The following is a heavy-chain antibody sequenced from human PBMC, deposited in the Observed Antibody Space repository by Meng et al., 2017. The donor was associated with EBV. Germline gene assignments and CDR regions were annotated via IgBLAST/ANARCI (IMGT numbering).Heavy chain of an antibody. V-gene: IGHV1-69*01. D-gene: IGHD3-10*01. CDR3: ASESGRGFTPDY. J-gene: IGHJ4*02. Sequence: QGQLLQSGAELKKPGSSVKFSCKTSGGTLRSDAISWVRQAPGQGLEWMGGLIPMSDAPHYAQKFQGRVTITADESTSTHYMDLSGLRSEDTAVYYCASESGRGFTPDYWGQGTLVTASS. CDR1: GGTLRSDA. CDR2: LIPMSDAP.